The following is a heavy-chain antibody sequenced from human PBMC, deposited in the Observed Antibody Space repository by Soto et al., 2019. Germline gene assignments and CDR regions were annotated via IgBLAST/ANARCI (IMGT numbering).Heavy chain of an antibody. J-gene: IGHJ2*01. CDR1: GDSVSSNSAA. Sequence: QVQLQQSGPGLVKPSQTLSLTCAISGDSVSSNSAAWNWIRQSPSRGLEWLGRTYYRSKLYNDYAVSVKSRITINPDTSKNQFSLLLNSVTPEDTAVYYCARDRYCSGGSCFSYWYFDLWGRGTLVTVSS. CDR2: TYYRSKLYN. CDR3: ARDRYCSGGSCFSYWYFDL. D-gene: IGHD2-15*01. V-gene: IGHV6-1*01.